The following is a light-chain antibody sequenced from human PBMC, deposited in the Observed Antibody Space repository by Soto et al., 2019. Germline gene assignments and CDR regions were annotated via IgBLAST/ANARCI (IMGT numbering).Light chain of an antibody. V-gene: IGKV3-15*01. CDR2: AAS. CDR1: QSVSSN. J-gene: IGKJ4*01. Sequence: EIVMTQSPATLSVSPGEGATLSCRASQSVSSNLAWYQQKPGQAPRLLIYAASTRATGIPARFRGSGSGTEFTLTITSLQSEDFAVYYCQQYNNWPPLTSGGGTKVEIK. CDR3: QQYNNWPPLT.